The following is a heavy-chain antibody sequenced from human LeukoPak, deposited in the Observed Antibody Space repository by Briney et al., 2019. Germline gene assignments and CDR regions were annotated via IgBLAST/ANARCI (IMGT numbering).Heavy chain of an antibody. D-gene: IGHD6-13*01. V-gene: IGHV3-74*01. Sequence: GGSLRLSCAASGFTFSSYWMHWVRQAPGKGLVWVSRINSDGSSTSYADSVKGRFTISRDNAKNTLYLQMNSLRAEDTAVYYCARQEQSFRISSYFDYWGQGTLVGDCS. CDR2: INSDGSST. CDR3: ARQEQSFRISSYFDY. J-gene: IGHJ4*02. CDR1: GFTFSSYW.